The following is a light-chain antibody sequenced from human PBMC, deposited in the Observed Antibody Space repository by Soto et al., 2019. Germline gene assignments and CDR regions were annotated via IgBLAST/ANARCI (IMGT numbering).Light chain of an antibody. J-gene: IGKJ1*01. V-gene: IGKV3-20*01. CDR3: QQYAGSPRT. Sequence: EIVLTQSPGTVSLSPGERATLSCRASQSVSSNLAWYQQKPGQAPRLLIYGASTRATGIPARFTGSGSGTDFTLTINRVEPEDFAVYFCQQYAGSPRTFGQGTKVDIK. CDR2: GAS. CDR1: QSVSSN.